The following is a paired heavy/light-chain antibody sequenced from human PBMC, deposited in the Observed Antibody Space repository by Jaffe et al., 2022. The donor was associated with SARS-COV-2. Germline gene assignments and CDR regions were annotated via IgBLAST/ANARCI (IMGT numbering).Light chain of an antibody. CDR1: QSVSSN. CDR2: GAS. CDR3: QQYNNWPT. J-gene: IGKJ1*01. V-gene: IGKV3-15*01. Sequence: EIVMTQSPATLSVSPGERATLSCRASQSVSSNLAWYQQKPGQAPRLLIYGASTRATGIPARFSGSGSGTEFTLTISSLQSEDFAVYYCQQYNNWPTFGQGTKVEIK.
Heavy chain of an antibody. D-gene: IGHD5-18*01. V-gene: IGHV3-11*01. J-gene: IGHJ4*02. CDR2: ISSSGSTI. CDR1: GFTFSDYY. CDR3: ARRSYGYYLDY. Sequence: QVQLVESGGGLVKPGGSLRLSCAASGFTFSDYYMSWIRQAPGKGLEWVSYISSSGSTIYYADSVKGRFTISRDNAKNSLYLQMNSLRAEDTAVYYCARRSYGYYLDYWGQGTLVTVSS.